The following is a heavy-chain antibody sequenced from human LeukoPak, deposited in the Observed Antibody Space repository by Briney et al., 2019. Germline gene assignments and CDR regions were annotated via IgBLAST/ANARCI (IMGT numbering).Heavy chain of an antibody. CDR2: IYYSGST. J-gene: IGHJ4*02. Sequence: SEALSLTCTVSGVSISSYYWSWIRQPPGKGLEWIGYIYYSGSTNYNPSLKSRVTISVDTSKNQFSLKLSSVTAADTAVYYCARHWGVRSPYYFDYWGQGTLVTVSS. D-gene: IGHD3-10*01. CDR1: GVSISSYY. CDR3: ARHWGVRSPYYFDY. V-gene: IGHV4-59*08.